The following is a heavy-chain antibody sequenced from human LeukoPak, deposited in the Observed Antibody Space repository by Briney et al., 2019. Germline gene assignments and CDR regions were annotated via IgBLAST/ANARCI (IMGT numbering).Heavy chain of an antibody. CDR1: GYTFTSYG. V-gene: IGHV1-18*01. CDR2: ISAYNGNT. J-gene: IGHJ5*02. D-gene: IGHD2-2*01. CDR3: ARMGNAVPAAISSNWFDP. Sequence: ASVKVSCKASGYTFTSYGISWVRQAPGQGLEWMGWISAYNGNTNYAQKLQGRVTMTTDTSTSTAYMELRSLRSDDTAVYYCARMGNAVPAAISSNWFDPWGQGTLVTVSS.